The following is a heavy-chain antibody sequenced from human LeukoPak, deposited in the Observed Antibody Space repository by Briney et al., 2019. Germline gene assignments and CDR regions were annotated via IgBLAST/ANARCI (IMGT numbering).Heavy chain of an antibody. CDR3: AKDRKALWFGEYT. CDR1: GFTFSSYA. Sequence: GGSLRLSCAASGFTFSSYAMSWVRQAPGKGLEWVSAISGSGGSTYYADSVEGRFTISRDNSKNTLYLQMNSLRAEDTAVYYCAKDRKALWFGEYTWGQGTLVTVSS. CDR2: ISGSGGST. V-gene: IGHV3-23*01. J-gene: IGHJ5*02. D-gene: IGHD3-10*01.